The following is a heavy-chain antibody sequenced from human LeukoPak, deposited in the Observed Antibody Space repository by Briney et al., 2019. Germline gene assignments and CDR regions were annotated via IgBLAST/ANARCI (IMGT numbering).Heavy chain of an antibody. D-gene: IGHD2-2*01. CDR2: ISSSSSTI. V-gene: IGHV3-48*04. CDR3: ARDAYCSTTSCKEYFDL. Sequence: GGSLRLSCAASGFTFSSYSMNWVRQAPGKGLEWVSYISSSSSTIYYADSVKGRFTISRDNAKNSLYLQMNSLRAEDTAVYYCARDAYCSTTSCKEYFDLWGRGTLVTVSS. CDR1: GFTFSSYS. J-gene: IGHJ2*01.